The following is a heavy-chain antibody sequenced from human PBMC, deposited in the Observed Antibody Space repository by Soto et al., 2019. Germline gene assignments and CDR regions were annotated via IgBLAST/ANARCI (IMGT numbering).Heavy chain of an antibody. Sequence: PSETLSLTCTVSVDSISTYYWSWIRQPSGKGLEWIVRIDASGNTNYNPSLNSRVTMSIDTSKKQFSLKLTSVTAADTAIYYCARYSNNWFQTEGMDVWGQGTTVTVSS. D-gene: IGHD6-13*01. V-gene: IGHV4-4*07. CDR3: ARYSNNWFQTEGMDV. J-gene: IGHJ6*02. CDR1: VDSISTYY. CDR2: IDASGNT.